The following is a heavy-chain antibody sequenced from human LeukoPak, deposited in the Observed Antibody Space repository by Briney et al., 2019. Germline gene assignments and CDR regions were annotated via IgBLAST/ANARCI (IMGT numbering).Heavy chain of an antibody. CDR3: ARRPSPSSGYYYDYYYMVV. Sequence: PSETLSLTCTVSGGSITSSSYYWGWIRQPPGKGLEWMGSIYYSGSTYYNPSLKSRVTISVDTSKNQFSLKLNSVTAADTVVYYCARRPSPSSGYYYDYYYMVVWGKRTTVTVSS. J-gene: IGHJ6*03. CDR1: GGSITSSSYY. CDR2: IYYSGST. D-gene: IGHD3-22*01. V-gene: IGHV4-39*01.